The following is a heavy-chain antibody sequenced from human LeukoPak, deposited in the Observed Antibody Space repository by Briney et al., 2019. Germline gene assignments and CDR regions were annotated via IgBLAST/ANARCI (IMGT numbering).Heavy chain of an antibody. V-gene: IGHV3-30-3*01. CDR1: GFTFSSYA. CDR2: ISYDGSNK. CDR3: ARQNSYGHDY. D-gene: IGHD5-18*01. Sequence: PGGSLRLSCAASGFTFSSYAMHWVRQAPGKGLEWVAVISYDGSNKYYADSVKGRFTISRDNSKNTLYLQMNSLRAEDTAVYYCARQNSYGHDYWGQGTLVTVSS. J-gene: IGHJ4*02.